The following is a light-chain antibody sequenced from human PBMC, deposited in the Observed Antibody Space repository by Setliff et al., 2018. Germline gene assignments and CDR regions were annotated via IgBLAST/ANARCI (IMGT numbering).Light chain of an antibody. CDR3: SSYTSSSTQV. J-gene: IGLJ1*01. CDR1: SRDVGGYNY. Sequence: QSALAQPASVSGSPGQSLTISCTGTSRDVGGYNYVSWYQHHPDKDPERMIFDVFNLLAVVSNRVSVSKSGNTASLTISGLQAEDEADYYCSSYTSSSTQVFGTGTKVTVL. CDR2: DVF. V-gene: IGLV2-14*03.